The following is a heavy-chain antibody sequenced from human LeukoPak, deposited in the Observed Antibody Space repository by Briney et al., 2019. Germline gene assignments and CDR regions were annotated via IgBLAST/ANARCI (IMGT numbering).Heavy chain of an antibody. CDR2: MSAIGST. V-gene: IGHV4-4*07. J-gene: IGHJ5*02. CDR3: ARVYYYDSSGYYWFDP. CDR1: GRSISNYY. D-gene: IGHD3-22*01. Sequence: PSETLSLTCTVSGRSISNYYLSWIRQAAERGLDWIDRMSAIGSTNYRPSLKWLLTIPVDTSMSQYSLSLNSVTAADTAVYYCARVYYYDSSGYYWFDPWGQGTLVTVSS.